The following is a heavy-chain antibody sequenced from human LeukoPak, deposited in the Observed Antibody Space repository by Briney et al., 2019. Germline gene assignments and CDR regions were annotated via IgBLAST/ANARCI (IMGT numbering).Heavy chain of an antibody. CDR2: IYTSGST. V-gene: IGHV4-61*02. CDR3: ARDGQVDLDY. CDR1: GGSISSGSYY. Sequence: PSQTLSLTCTVSGGSISSGSYYWSWIRQPAGKGLEWIGRIYTSGSTTYNPSLKSRVTISVDTSKNQFSLKLSSVTAADTAVYYCARDGQVDLDYWGQGTLVTVSS. J-gene: IGHJ4*02. D-gene: IGHD3/OR15-3a*01.